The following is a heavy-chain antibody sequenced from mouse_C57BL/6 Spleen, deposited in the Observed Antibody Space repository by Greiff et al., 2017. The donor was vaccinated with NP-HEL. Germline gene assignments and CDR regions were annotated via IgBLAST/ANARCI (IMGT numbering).Heavy chain of an antibody. V-gene: IGHV3-2*02. CDR3: ARTARMKY. CDR2: ISYSGST. D-gene: IGHD1-2*01. Sequence: VQLKQSGPGLVKPSQSLSLTCTVTGYSITSGYGWNWIRQFPGNKLEWMGYISYSGSTNYNPSLNSRISITRDTSKNQFFLQLNSVTTEDTATYYCARTARMKYWGQGTTLIVSS. CDR1: GYSITSGYG. J-gene: IGHJ2*01.